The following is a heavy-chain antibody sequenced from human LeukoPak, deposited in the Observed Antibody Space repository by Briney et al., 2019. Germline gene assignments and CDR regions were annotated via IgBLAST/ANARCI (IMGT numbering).Heavy chain of an antibody. Sequence: GGSLRLSCVASGFTFSDYYMSWIRQAPGKGLESVSYISSLGSTIYYADSVRGRFTISRDNAKNSVHLQMNGLRADDTAVYYCATEVGVSAAAFDLWGQGTMVTVSS. CDR2: ISSLGSTI. J-gene: IGHJ3*01. D-gene: IGHD6-13*01. CDR3: ATEVGVSAAAFDL. CDR1: GFTFSDYY. V-gene: IGHV3-11*01.